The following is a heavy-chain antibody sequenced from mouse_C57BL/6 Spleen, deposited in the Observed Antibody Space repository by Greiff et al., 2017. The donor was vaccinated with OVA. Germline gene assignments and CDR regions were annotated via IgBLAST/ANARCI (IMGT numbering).Heavy chain of an antibody. CDR3: ARSDGLDGYDVGAMDD. J-gene: IGHJ4*01. V-gene: IGHV1-39*01. D-gene: IGHD2-2*01. CDR2: INPNYGTT. Sequence: VQLQQSGPELVKPGASVKISCKASGYSFTDYNMNWVKQSHGKSLEWIGVINPNYGTTSYNQKLKGKATLTVDQSSSTAYMQLNSLTSEDSAVYYCARSDGLDGYDVGAMDDWGQGTSVTVSS. CDR1: GYSFTDYN.